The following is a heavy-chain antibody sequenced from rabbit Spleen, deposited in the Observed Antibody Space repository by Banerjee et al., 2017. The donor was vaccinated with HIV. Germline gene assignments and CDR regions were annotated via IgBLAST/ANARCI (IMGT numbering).Heavy chain of an antibody. J-gene: IGHJ4*01. V-gene: IGHV1S47*01. CDR1: GFDFSNCG. CDR2: IEPIFGNT. Sequence: QEQLVESGGGLVQPGGSLKLSCKASGFDFSNCGVSWVRQAPGKGLEWIGYIEPIFGNTYYANWVNGRFTISSHNAQNTLYLQLSSLTAADTATYFCVRDQAGDADYGPYYLNLWGPGTLVTVS. CDR3: VRDQAGDADYGPYYLNL. D-gene: IGHD2-1*01.